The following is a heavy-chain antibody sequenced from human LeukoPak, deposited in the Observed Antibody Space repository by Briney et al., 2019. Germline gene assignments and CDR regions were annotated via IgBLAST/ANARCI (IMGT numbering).Heavy chain of an antibody. CDR1: GGSISSGDYY. J-gene: IGHJ4*02. CDR2: IYYSGST. CDR3: AREGPLEGATTNYFDY. V-gene: IGHV4-30-4*01. D-gene: IGHD5-12*01. Sequence: SETLSLTCTVSGGSISSGDYYWSWIRQPPGKGPEWIGYIYYSGSTYYNPSLKSRVTISVDTSKNQFSLKLSSVTAADTAVYYCAREGPLEGATTNYFDYWGQGTLVTVSS.